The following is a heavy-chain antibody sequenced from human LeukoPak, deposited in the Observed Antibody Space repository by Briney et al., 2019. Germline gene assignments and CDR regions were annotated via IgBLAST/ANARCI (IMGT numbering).Heavy chain of an antibody. Sequence: SETLSLTCAVYGGSFSGYYWSWIRQPPGKGLEWIGEINRSGSTNYNPSLKSRVTISVDTSKNQFSLKLSSVTAADTAVYYCARRLLTIFGVVQFDYWGQGTLVTVSS. CDR3: ARRLLTIFGVVQFDY. CDR1: GGSFSGYY. J-gene: IGHJ4*02. V-gene: IGHV4-34*01. CDR2: INRSGST. D-gene: IGHD3-3*01.